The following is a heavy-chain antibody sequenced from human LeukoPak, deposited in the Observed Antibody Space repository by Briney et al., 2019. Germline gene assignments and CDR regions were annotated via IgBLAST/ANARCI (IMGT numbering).Heavy chain of an antibody. D-gene: IGHD5-18*01. CDR2: IYPGDSDT. V-gene: IGHV5-51*01. J-gene: IGHJ5*02. CDR1: GYSFTSYW. Sequence: GESLKISCKGSGYSFTSYWIGWVRQMPGKGLEWMGIIYPGDSDTRYSPSFQGQVTISADKSISTAYLQWSSLKASDTAMYYCARHGRYSYGPALQGWFDPWGQGTLVTVS. CDR3: ARHGRYSYGPALQGWFDP.